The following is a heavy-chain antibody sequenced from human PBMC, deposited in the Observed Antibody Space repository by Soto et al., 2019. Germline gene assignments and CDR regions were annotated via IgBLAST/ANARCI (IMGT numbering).Heavy chain of an antibody. D-gene: IGHD6-13*01. V-gene: IGHV3-30*18. CDR3: AKDTGSIWSDYYYYYGMDV. CDR1: GFTFSSYG. CDR2: ISYDGSNK. Sequence: QVQLVESGGDVVQPGRSLRLSCAASGFTFSSYGMHWIRQAPGKGLEWVAVISYDGSNKYYADSVKCRFTISRDNSKNTLYLQMNSLRAEDTAVYYCAKDTGSIWSDYYYYYGMDVWGQGTTVPVSS. J-gene: IGHJ6*02.